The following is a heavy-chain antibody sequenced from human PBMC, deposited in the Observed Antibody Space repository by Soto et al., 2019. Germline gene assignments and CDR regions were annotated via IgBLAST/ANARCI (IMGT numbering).Heavy chain of an antibody. Sequence: PSETLSLTCTVSGGSISNDYWTWIRQPPGKGLEWIGYIYYSGSTYYNPSLKSRVTISVDTSKNQFSLKLSSVTAADTAVYYCMLGSGWKDFDYWGQGTLVTVSS. D-gene: IGHD3-22*01. J-gene: IGHJ4*02. CDR3: MLGSGWKDFDY. V-gene: IGHV4-59*04. CDR1: GGSISNDY. CDR2: IYYSGST.